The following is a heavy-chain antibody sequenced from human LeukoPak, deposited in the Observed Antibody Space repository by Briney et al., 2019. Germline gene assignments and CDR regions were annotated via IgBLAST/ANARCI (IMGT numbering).Heavy chain of an antibody. Sequence: SETLSLTCTVSGYSISNGYYWGWIRQPPGKGLEWIGSIYHSGGTYYNPSLKSRLTISVDTSKNHYSLKLSSVTAADTAMYYCARDRGSQPFIDYWGQGTLVTVSS. D-gene: IGHD1-26*01. CDR2: IYHSGGT. J-gene: IGHJ4*02. CDR3: ARDRGSQPFIDY. V-gene: IGHV4-38-2*02. CDR1: GYSISNGYY.